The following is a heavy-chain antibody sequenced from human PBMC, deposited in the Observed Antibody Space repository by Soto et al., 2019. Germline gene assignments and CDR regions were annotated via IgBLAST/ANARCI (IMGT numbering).Heavy chain of an antibody. CDR2: MSPNSENK. V-gene: IGHV1-8*01. Sequence: QVHLVQSGAEVKKPGASVKLSCKTSGYTFTNFDVNWVRQAAGQGLEWMAWMSPNSENKGYAQKFQGRLSMTRDTSITTAYMERSSLTSEDTAVYYWARGVGSSWNTGGYNWFDCWGQGTLVTVSS. J-gene: IGHJ5*01. CDR1: GYTFTNFD. CDR3: ARGVGSSWNTGGYNWFDC. D-gene: IGHD6-13*01.